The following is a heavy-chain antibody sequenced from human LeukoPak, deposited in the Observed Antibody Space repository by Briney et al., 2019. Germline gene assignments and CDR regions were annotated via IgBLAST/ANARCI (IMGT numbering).Heavy chain of an antibody. V-gene: IGHV6-1*01. CDR3: ARGNRIAAAGFDY. Sequence: SQTLSLTCAISGDSVSSNSAAWNWIRKSPSRGLEWLGRTYYGSKWYNDYPVSVKSRITINPDTSKNQFSLQLNSVTPKDTAVYYCARGNRIAAAGFDYWGRGTLVTVSS. J-gene: IGHJ4*02. D-gene: IGHD6-13*01. CDR1: GDSVSSNSAA. CDR2: TYYGSKWYN.